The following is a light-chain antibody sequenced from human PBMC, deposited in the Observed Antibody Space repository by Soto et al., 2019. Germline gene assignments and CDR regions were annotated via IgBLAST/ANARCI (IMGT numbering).Light chain of an antibody. J-gene: IGLJ2*01. Sequence: QLVLTQPASVPGSPGQSITISCTGTSSDVGGYNYVSWYQQHPGKAPKLMIYDVSNRPSGVSNRFSGSKSGNTASLTISGLQAEDEADYYCSSYTSSSTPLFGGGTKLTVL. CDR1: SSDVGGYNY. CDR3: SSYTSSSTPL. V-gene: IGLV2-14*01. CDR2: DVS.